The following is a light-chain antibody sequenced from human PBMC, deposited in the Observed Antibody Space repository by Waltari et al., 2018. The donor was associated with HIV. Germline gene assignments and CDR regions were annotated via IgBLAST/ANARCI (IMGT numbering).Light chain of an antibody. CDR1: QAITSS. V-gene: IGKV1-13*02. CDR2: DDS. Sequence: AIQLTQSPSSLSASVGDRVTFTCRTSQAITSSLAWYQQKPGKPPKLLIFDDSTLESGVPSMFSVSGSGTDFTLTISSLQPEDFATYYCQQFNLYPLTFGGGTKVEI. CDR3: QQFNLYPLT. J-gene: IGKJ4*01.